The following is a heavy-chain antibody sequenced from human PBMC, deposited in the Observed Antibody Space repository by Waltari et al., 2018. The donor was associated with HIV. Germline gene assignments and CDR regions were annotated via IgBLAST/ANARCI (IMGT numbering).Heavy chain of an antibody. J-gene: IGHJ5*01. CDR1: GGAFVSHT. CDR2: ALPELGTA. Sequence: QVQLVQSGAEVKKPGSSVKVSCKASGGAFVSHTINWVRQAPGQGLEGRGRALPELGTANDAQKFQGRVTITSDKSTSTAYMELNGLIFDDTAVYYCASARETMGVDFDSWGQGTLVTVS. CDR3: ASARETMGVDFDS. V-gene: IGHV1-69*08. D-gene: IGHD3-10*01.